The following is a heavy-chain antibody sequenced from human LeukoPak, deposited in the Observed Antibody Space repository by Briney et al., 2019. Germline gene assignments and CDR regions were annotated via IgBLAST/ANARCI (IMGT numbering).Heavy chain of an antibody. CDR2: INPNSGGT. CDR1: GYTFTCYY. D-gene: IGHD6-6*01. CDR3: ARDPSYSSSFGAIDY. V-gene: IGHV1-2*02. Sequence: ASVKVSCKASGYTFTCYYMHWVRQAPGQGLEGMGWINPNSGGTNYAQKFQGRVTMTRDTSISTAYMELSRLRSDDTAVYYCARDPSYSSSFGAIDYWGQGTLVTVSS. J-gene: IGHJ4*02.